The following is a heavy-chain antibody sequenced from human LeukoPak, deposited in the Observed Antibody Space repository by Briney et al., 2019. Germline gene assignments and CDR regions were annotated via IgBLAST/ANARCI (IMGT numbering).Heavy chain of an antibody. J-gene: IGHJ3*02. CDR3: ARHSAHSSTNDAFDI. CDR1: GFTFSSYS. Sequence: QPGGSLRLSCAASGFTFSSYSMNWVRQAPGKGLEWVSYISSSSSTIYYADSVKGRFTISRDNAKNSLYLQMNSLRAEDTAVYYCARHSAHSSTNDAFDIWGQGTMVTVSS. CDR2: ISSSSSTI. D-gene: IGHD6-13*01. V-gene: IGHV3-48*04.